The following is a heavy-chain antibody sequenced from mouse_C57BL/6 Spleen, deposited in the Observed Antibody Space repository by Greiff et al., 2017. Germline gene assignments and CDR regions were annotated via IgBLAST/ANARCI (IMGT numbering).Heavy chain of an antibody. CDR3: ANGYDYDVAMDY. V-gene: IGHV1-82*01. J-gene: IGHJ4*01. Sequence: QVQLQQSGPELVKPGASVKISCKASGYAFSSSWMNWVKQRPGKGLEWIGRIYPGDGDTNYNGKFKGKATLTADKSSSTAYMQLSSLTSEDSAVYFCANGYDYDVAMDYCGQGTSVTVSS. CDR1: GYAFSSSW. CDR2: IYPGDGDT. D-gene: IGHD2-4*01.